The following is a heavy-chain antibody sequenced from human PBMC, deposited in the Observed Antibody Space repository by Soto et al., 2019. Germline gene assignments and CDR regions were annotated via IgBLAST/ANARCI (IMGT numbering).Heavy chain of an antibody. CDR3: ARKGRYNWFET. V-gene: IGHV3-48*03. Sequence: GGSLRLSCTASGCTFSSYEMNWVRQAPGQGLEWVSDISSSGSTTYYADSVKGRFTISRDNAKNSLYLQMISLRAEDTAIYYCARKGRYNWFETWGQGALVT. J-gene: IGHJ5*02. CDR2: ISSSGSTT. CDR1: GCTFSSYE.